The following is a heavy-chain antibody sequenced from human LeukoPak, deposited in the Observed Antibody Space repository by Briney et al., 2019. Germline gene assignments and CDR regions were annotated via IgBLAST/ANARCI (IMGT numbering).Heavy chain of an antibody. CDR1: GFTFSSYG. CDR3: AKGYGYSGYGDFDY. Sequence: GGSLRLSCAASGFTFSSYGMHWVRQAPGKGLEWVAVISYDGSNKYYADSVKGRFTISRDNSKNTLYLQMNSLRAEDTAVYYCAKGYGYSGYGDFDYWGQGTLVTVSS. CDR2: ISYDGSNK. D-gene: IGHD5-12*01. J-gene: IGHJ4*02. V-gene: IGHV3-30*18.